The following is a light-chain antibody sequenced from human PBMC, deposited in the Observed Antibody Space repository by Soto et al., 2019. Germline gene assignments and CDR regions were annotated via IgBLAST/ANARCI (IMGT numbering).Light chain of an antibody. V-gene: IGKV3-15*01. J-gene: IGKJ4*01. Sequence: EIVMTQSPVTLSVSPGERATLSCRASQSVSNNVAWYQQKPGQAPRLLFHGASIRAAGIPARFSGSGSGTELTLTIDSLQSEDFAVYYCQQYSNWPLLTFGGGTKVEIK. CDR2: GAS. CDR3: QQYSNWPLLT. CDR1: QSVSNN.